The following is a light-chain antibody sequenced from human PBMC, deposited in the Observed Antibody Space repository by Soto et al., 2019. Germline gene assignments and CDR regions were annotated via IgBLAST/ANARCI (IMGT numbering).Light chain of an antibody. Sequence: EIVLTSSPATLLLSTGERATLSCRASQSVSSSYLAWYQQKPGQAPRLLIYGASSRATGIPDRFSGSGSGTDFTLTISRLEPEDFAVYYCQQYGRTFGQGTKVDIK. CDR1: QSVSSSY. CDR3: QQYGRT. J-gene: IGKJ1*01. V-gene: IGKV3-20*01. CDR2: GAS.